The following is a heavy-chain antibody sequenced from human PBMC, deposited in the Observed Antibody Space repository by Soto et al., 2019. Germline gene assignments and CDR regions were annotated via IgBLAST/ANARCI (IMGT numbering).Heavy chain of an antibody. Sequence: GGSLRLSCAASGFTFSSYAMSWVRQAPGKGLEWVSAISGSGGSTYYADSVKGRFTISRDNSKNTLYLQMNSLRAEDTAVYYCAKATERPGYCSGGSCYHNWFDPWGQGTLVTVSS. V-gene: IGHV3-23*01. CDR3: AKATERPGYCSGGSCYHNWFDP. J-gene: IGHJ5*02. CDR1: GFTFSSYA. D-gene: IGHD2-15*01. CDR2: ISGSGGST.